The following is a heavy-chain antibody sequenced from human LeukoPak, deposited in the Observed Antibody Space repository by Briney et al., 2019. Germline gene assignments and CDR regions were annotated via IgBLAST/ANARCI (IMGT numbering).Heavy chain of an antibody. V-gene: IGHV3-21*01. CDR3: ARDVARDVSCYTV. Sequence: GGSLRLSCAASGFIFSSSSMNWVRQAPGKGLEWVSSISSSGKNIYYADSMKGRFTTSRDNARNLVYLQMNTLSAEATAVYHCARDVARDVSCYTVWGQGTLVTVSS. CDR1: GFIFSSSS. CDR2: ISSSGKNI. J-gene: IGHJ4*02. D-gene: IGHD2-2*02.